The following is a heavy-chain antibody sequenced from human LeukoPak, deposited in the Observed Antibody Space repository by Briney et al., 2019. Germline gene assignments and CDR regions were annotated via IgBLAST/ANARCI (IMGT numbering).Heavy chain of an antibody. CDR2: IFHTGTT. CDR1: GGSISSYY. V-gene: IGHV4-59*04. D-gene: IGHD3-9*01. J-gene: IGHJ5*02. CDR3: ARLPTGYPNWFDP. Sequence: SSETLSLTCTVSGGSISSYYWSWIRQPPGKGLEWIGAIFHTGTTYYNPSFESRVTISVDTSKNQFSLKLNSVTAADTAVYYCARLPTGYPNWFDPWGQGSLVTVSS.